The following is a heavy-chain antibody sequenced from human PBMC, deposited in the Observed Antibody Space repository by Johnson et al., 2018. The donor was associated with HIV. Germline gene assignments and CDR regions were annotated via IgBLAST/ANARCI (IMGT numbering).Heavy chain of an antibody. Sequence: QMQLVESGGGLIQPGGSLRLSCAASGFTFSSYAMHWVRQAPGKGLEWVAVISYDGSNKYYADSVKGRFTISRDNSKNTLYLQMNSLRAEDTAVYYCARDQEAAAGQDDAFDIWGQGTMVTVSS. D-gene: IGHD6-13*01. V-gene: IGHV3-30*04. CDR2: ISYDGSNK. J-gene: IGHJ3*02. CDR3: ARDQEAAAGQDDAFDI. CDR1: GFTFSSYA.